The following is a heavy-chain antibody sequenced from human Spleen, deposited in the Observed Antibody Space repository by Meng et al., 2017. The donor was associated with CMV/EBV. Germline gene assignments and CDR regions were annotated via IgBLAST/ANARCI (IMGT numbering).Heavy chain of an antibody. Sequence: ASVKVSCKASGHSFTNFAVSWVRQVPRQGLEWMGWISFSTGNTNYAQKLQGRVTMTTDTSTSTAYMELRSLRSDDTAVYYCAREVVVPAAKGWAYYYYGMDVWGQGTTVTVSS. D-gene: IGHD2-2*01. V-gene: IGHV1-18*01. CDR3: AREVVVPAAKGWAYYYYGMDV. CDR1: GHSFTNFA. CDR2: ISFSTGNT. J-gene: IGHJ6*02.